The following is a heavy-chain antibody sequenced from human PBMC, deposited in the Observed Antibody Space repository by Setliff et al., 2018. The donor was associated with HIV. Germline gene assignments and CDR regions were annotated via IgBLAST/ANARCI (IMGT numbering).Heavy chain of an antibody. CDR1: GFTFSDYY. CDR2: ISSSSSYT. D-gene: IGHD5-12*01. CDR3: ARVRRHSGRPGTFDI. Sequence: GGSLRLSCAASGFTFSDYYMSWIRQAPGKGLEWVSCISSSSSYTNYADSVKGRFTTSRDNAKNSLYLQMNSLRAEDTAVYYCARVRRHSGRPGTFDIWGQGTTVTVSS. J-gene: IGHJ3*02. V-gene: IGHV3-11*05.